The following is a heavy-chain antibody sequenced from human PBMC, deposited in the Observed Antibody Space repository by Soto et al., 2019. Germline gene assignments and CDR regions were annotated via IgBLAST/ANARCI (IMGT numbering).Heavy chain of an antibody. CDR2: ISYDGNAK. J-gene: IGHJ5*02. CDR3: AKNQGVELVQLATVDWFDP. CDR1: GITFGYFG. V-gene: IGHV3-30*18. Sequence: PXGSLRLSCAASGITFGYFGMHWVRQAPGKGPEWVAGISYDGNAKYYADSVKGRFTISRDNSKNTLYLEMNSLRAEDTAVYHCAKNQGVELVQLATVDWFDPWGQGSVVTVSS. D-gene: IGHD1-1*01.